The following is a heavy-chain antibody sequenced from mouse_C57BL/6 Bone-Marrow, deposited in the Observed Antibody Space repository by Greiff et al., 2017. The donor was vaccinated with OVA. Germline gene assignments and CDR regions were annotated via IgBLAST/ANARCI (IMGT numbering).Heavy chain of an antibody. CDR1: GYTFTSYG. CDR3: ARDDGYPSWFAY. V-gene: IGHV1-81*01. CDR2: IYPRSGNT. D-gene: IGHD2-3*01. J-gene: IGHJ3*01. Sequence: VQLQQSGAELARPGASVKLSCKASGYTFTSYGISWVKQRTGQGLEWIGEIYPRSGNTYYNEKFKGKATLTADKSSSTAYLELRSLTSEDSAVDFCARDDGYPSWFAYWGQGTLVTVSA.